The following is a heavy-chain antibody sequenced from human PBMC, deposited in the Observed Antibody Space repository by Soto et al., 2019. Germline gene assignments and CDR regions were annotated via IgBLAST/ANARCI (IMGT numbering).Heavy chain of an antibody. V-gene: IGHV5-51*01. J-gene: IGHJ5*01. Sequence: GESLKISCKGSGYSFTSYWIGWVRQMPGKGLEWMGIIYLGDSDTRYSPSFQGQVTISADKSISTAYLQWSSLKASGTAMYYCARQTYCSSTSCYTVDSWGQEPWSPSPQ. CDR3: ARQTYCSSTSCYTVDS. CDR1: GYSFTSYW. CDR2: IYLGDSDT. D-gene: IGHD2-2*02.